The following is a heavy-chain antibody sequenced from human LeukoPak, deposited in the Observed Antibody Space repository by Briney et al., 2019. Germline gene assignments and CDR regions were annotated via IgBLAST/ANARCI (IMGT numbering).Heavy chain of an antibody. D-gene: IGHD3-22*01. J-gene: IGHJ5*02. CDR2: ISSSGSTI. Sequence: GGSLRLSCAASGFTFSSYEMNWVRQAPGKGLEWVSYISSSGSTIYYADSVKGRFTISRDNAKNSLYLQMNRLRAEDTAVYYCAKAQGDYYYDSSGYYDWFDPWGQGTLVTVSS. V-gene: IGHV3-48*03. CDR3: AKAQGDYYYDSSGYYDWFDP. CDR1: GFTFSSYE.